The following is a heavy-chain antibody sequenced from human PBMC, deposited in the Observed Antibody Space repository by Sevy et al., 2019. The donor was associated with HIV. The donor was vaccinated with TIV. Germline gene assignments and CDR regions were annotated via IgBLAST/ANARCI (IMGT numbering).Heavy chain of an antibody. Sequence: GESLKISCKGSGYSFTSYWIGWVRQMPGKGLEWMGIIYPGDSDTRYSPSFQGQVTISADKSISPAYLQWSSLKASDTAMYYCARLFSPGYYDSSGYAEYFQHWGQGTLVTVSS. CDR3: ARLFSPGYYDSSGYAEYFQH. CDR2: IYPGDSDT. CDR1: GYSFTSYW. J-gene: IGHJ1*01. V-gene: IGHV5-51*01. D-gene: IGHD3-22*01.